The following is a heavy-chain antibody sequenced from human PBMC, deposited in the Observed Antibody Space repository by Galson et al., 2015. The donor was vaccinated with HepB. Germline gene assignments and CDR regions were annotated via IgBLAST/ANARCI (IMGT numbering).Heavy chain of an antibody. D-gene: IGHD1-7*01. Sequence: SGAPSPPPPVSWGSPSKFYLSWIRQPPGEGLEWVGGIKHNGRTHHKPSLKSRVTISVDTSKNQFSLKLSSVTAADTAVYYCARGGRYNWNFPSPYYYGMDVWGQGTTVTVSS. CDR1: WGSPSKFY. CDR2: IKHNGRT. CDR3: ARGGRYNWNFPSPYYYGMDV. V-gene: IGHV4-34*01. J-gene: IGHJ6*02.